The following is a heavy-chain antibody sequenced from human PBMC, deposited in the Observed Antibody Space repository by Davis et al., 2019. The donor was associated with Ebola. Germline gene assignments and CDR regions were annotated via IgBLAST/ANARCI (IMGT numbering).Heavy chain of an antibody. CDR1: GFTVSSNY. J-gene: IGHJ5*02. CDR2: ISGSGGST. Sequence: GGSLRPSCAAPGFTVSSNYMSWVPKAPGKGLEWVSAISGSGGSTYYADSVKGRFTISRDNSKNTLYLQMNSLRAEDTAVYYCAKVPYSIAARNWFDPWGQGTLVIVSS. D-gene: IGHD6-6*01. V-gene: IGHV3-23*01. CDR3: AKVPYSIAARNWFDP.